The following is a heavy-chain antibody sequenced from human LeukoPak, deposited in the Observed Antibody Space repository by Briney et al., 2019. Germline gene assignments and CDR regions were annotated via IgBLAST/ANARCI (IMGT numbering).Heavy chain of an antibody. Sequence: GGSLRLSCAASGFTFSSYGMHWVRQAPGKGLEWVALIWYDGTNKYYADSVKGRFTISRDNSKNTLYLQMNSLRAEDTAVYYCARCGDSCFLGWFDPWGQGTLVNVYS. V-gene: IGHV3-33*01. D-gene: IGHD2-15*01. CDR2: IWYDGTNK. CDR3: ARCGDSCFLGWFDP. CDR1: GFTFSSYG. J-gene: IGHJ5*02.